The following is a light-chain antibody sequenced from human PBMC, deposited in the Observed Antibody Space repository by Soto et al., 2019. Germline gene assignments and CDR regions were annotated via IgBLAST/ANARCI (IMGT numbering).Light chain of an antibody. V-gene: IGKV3-15*01. J-gene: IGKJ4*02. CDR3: QQRTSWPT. CDR2: GAS. Sequence: DIVMTQSPVTLPESRGARAPLACRASQTVTSHLAWYQHKPGQATRXXIHGASTRATGIPAMFSGSGYGTEFTLTISGLEPEDVGVYYCQQRTSWPTFGGGTKVDI. CDR1: QTVTSH.